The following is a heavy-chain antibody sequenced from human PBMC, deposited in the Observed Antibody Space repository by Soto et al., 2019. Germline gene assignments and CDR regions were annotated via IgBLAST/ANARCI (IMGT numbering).Heavy chain of an antibody. CDR3: ARDGGTAYTAIHIAGRVYFDY. CDR1: GYTFTSYY. J-gene: IGHJ4*01. Sequence: ASVKVSCKDSGYTFTSYYMHWVRQAPGQGLEWMGIINPSGGSTSYAQKFQGRVTMTRDTSTSTVYMERSSRRSEDTAVYYCARDGGTAYTAIHIAGRVYFDYWG. CDR2: INPSGGST. D-gene: IGHD6-13*01. V-gene: IGHV1-46*01.